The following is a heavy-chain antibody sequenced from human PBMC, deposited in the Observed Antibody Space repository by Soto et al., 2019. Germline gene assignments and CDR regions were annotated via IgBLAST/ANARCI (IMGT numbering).Heavy chain of an antibody. J-gene: IGHJ4*02. CDR2: ISGSGGST. CDR3: AKATRGGAATLIRDY. V-gene: IGHV3-23*01. Sequence: EVQLLESGGGLVQPGGSLSLSCAAAGFTFSIYAMSWFRQAPVKGLEWVSAISGSGGSTYYADSVKGRFTISRDNSKNTLYLQRNSLRADDTAVYYCAKATRGGAATLIRDYWGQGTLVTVSS. D-gene: IGHD6-13*01. CDR1: GFTFSIYA.